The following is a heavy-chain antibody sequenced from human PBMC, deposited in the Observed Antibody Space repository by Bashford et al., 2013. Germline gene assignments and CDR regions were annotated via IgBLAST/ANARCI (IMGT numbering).Heavy chain of an antibody. J-gene: IGHJ4*02. V-gene: IGHV4-31*03. CDR1: GASITSGGYY. D-gene: IGHD1-1*01. CDR2: MYYSGSA. Sequence: SETLSLTCTVSGASITSGGYYWNWVRQYPGKGLEWIGYMYYSGSASYNPSLKSRVTISIDTSKNQFSLKLSSVTAADTAIYYCAREWKLDGLDYWSQGTLVTVSS. CDR3: AREWKLDGLDY.